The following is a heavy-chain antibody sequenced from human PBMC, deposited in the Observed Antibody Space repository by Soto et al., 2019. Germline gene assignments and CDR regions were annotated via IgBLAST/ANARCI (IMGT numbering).Heavy chain of an antibody. CDR1: GYTFTSYG. J-gene: IGHJ5*02. CDR2: ISANNGNT. Sequence: QVQLVQSGAEVKKPGASVKVSCKASGYTFTSYGISWVRQAPGQGLEWMGWISANNGNTKYAQNFQGRVTMTTDTSTSRADMELMSLRSDDTAAYYCARAYSPGLFDPWGQGTLVTVSS. D-gene: IGHD2-15*01. CDR3: ARAYSPGLFDP. V-gene: IGHV1-18*01.